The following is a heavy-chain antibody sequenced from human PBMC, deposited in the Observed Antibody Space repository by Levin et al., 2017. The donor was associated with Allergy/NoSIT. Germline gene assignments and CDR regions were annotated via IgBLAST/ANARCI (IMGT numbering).Heavy chain of an antibody. CDR2: IWYDGSNE. J-gene: IGHJ3*02. V-gene: IGHV3-33*01. CDR1: GXXXSNXS. Sequence: GGSLRLSCAASGXXXSNXSIXXXXXXXXKGLEWVAVIWYDGSNENYADSVKGRFTISRDNSKNTLYLQMNSLTAEDTAVDYCARECPNTSGGSCYLRSDAFEIWGQGTMVIVSS. D-gene: IGHD2-15*01. CDR3: ARECPNTSGGSCYLRSDAFEI.